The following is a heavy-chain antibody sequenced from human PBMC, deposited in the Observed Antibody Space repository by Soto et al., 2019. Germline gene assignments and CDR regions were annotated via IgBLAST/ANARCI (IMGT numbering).Heavy chain of an antibody. V-gene: IGHV4-59*01. CDR3: ARAPMVLSRSCFDS. D-gene: IGHD2-8*01. CDR1: GGSISNFY. CDR2: ISYSGNT. Sequence: QVHLRESGPGLVKPSETLSLSCTVSGGSISNFYWSWIRQPPGKGLEWMGYISYSGNTNYNPSLKSRASISVDTSKNQLSLKLTSVTAADTAVYYCARAPMVLSRSCFDSWGQGTPVTVSS. J-gene: IGHJ4*02.